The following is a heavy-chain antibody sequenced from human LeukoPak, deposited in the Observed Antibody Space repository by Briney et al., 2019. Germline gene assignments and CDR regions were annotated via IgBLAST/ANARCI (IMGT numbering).Heavy chain of an antibody. D-gene: IGHD2-2*01. CDR1: GGSISSSSYY. CDR2: IYYSGST. J-gene: IGHJ4*02. Sequence: SQTLSLTCTVSGGSISSSSYYWGWIRQPPGKGLEWLGSIYYSGSTYYNPSLKSRVTISVDTSKNQFSLKLSSETAADTAVYYCARLVRCSSTSCYRGFYFDYWGQGTLVTVSS. CDR3: ARLVRCSSTSCYRGFYFDY. V-gene: IGHV4-39*01.